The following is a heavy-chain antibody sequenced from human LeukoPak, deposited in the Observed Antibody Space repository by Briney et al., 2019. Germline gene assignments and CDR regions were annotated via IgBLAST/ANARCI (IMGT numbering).Heavy chain of an antibody. CDR3: ARVDQRISFYFDY. CDR2: LNPHNGDT. D-gene: IGHD3-16*02. V-gene: IGHV1-2*02. J-gene: IGHJ4*02. CDR1: GYTFTGYY. Sequence: ASVKVSCKXSGYTFTGYYMHWVRQAPGQGLEWMGWLNPHNGDTNYLQKFQGRVTMTRDTSISTAFMELSSLRSDDTAVYYCARVDQRISFYFDYWGQGTLITVSS.